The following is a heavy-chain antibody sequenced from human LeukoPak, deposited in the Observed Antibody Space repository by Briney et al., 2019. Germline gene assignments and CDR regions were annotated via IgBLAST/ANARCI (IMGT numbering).Heavy chain of an antibody. D-gene: IGHD3-10*01. CDR3: ARVSLIYGSGSYYQSPLTY. Sequence: ASVTVSCKVSGYTLTELSMHWVRQAPGQGLEWMGWINPNSGVTNYAQKFQGGVTMTRDTSISTAYMELNRLKSDDTAVYYCARVSLIYGSGSYYQSPLTYWGQGTLVTVSS. CDR1: GYTLTELS. CDR2: INPNSGVT. J-gene: IGHJ4*02. V-gene: IGHV1-2*02.